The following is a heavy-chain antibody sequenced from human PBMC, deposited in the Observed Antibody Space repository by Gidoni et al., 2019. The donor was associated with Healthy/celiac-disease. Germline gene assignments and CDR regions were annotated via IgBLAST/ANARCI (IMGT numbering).Heavy chain of an antibody. CDR3: ASPNCSGGSCYSRDAFDI. D-gene: IGHD2-15*01. J-gene: IGHJ3*02. CDR2: IYYSGST. V-gene: IGHV4-39*01. CDR1: GGSLSRSSYS. Sequence: QLQLQESGPGLVKPSETLSLTCTASGGSLSRSSYSWGWIRPPPGKGLEWIGSIYYSGSTYYNPSLKSRVTISVDTSKNQFSLKLSSVTAADTAVYYCASPNCSGGSCYSRDAFDIWGQGTMVTVSS.